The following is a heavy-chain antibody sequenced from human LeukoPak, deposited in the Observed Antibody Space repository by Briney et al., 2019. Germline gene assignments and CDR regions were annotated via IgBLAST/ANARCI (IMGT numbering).Heavy chain of an antibody. CDR2: INPNSGGT. CDR3: ANLRPFGC. Sequence: ASVKVSCKASGYTFTDYYMHWVRQAPGQGLEWMGWINPNSGGTKYAQNFQGRVTMTRYTSTSTAYMEMSRLRSDDTAVYYCANLRPFGCWGQGTLVTVSS. V-gene: IGHV1-2*02. D-gene: IGHD6-6*01. J-gene: IGHJ4*02. CDR1: GYTFTDYY.